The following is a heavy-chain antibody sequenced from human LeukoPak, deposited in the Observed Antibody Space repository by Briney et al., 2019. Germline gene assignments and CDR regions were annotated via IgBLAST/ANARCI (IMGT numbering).Heavy chain of an antibody. V-gene: IGHV3-23*01. J-gene: IGHJ4*02. Sequence: GGSLRLPCAASGFSFNNYVMSWVRQVPGKGLEWVSAISGSGGSTYFADSVKGRFTISRDNSKNTLYLQMNSLRAEDTAVYYCARDYYDSTGYYFDYWGQGTLVTVSS. CDR3: ARDYYDSTGYYFDY. D-gene: IGHD3-22*01. CDR2: ISGSGGST. CDR1: GFSFNNYV.